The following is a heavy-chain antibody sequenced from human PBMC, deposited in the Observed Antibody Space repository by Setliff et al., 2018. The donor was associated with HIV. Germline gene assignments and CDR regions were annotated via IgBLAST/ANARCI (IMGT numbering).Heavy chain of an antibody. CDR1: GYTFTGYY. CDR2: ITPNSGGT. J-gene: IGHJ5*02. D-gene: IGHD4-17*01. Sequence: ASVKVSCKASGYTFTGYYMHWVRQAPGQGLEWMGWITPNSGGTNYAQKFQGRVTMTRDTSISTAYMELSRLRSDDTAVYYCARDHGMWDYGYNWFDPWGQGTLVTVSS. V-gene: IGHV1-2*02. CDR3: ARDHGMWDYGYNWFDP.